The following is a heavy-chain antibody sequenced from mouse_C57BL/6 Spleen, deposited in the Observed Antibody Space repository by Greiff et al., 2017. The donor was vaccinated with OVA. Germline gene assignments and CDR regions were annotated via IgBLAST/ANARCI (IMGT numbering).Heavy chain of an antibody. Sequence: QVQLQQPGAELVMPGASVKLSCKASGYTFPRYCMHWVKQRPGQGLAWIGEIDPSDSYTNYNQKFKGKSTLTVDKSSSTAYMQLSSLTSEDSAVYYCARKGSNYGYFDVWGTGTTVTVSS. CDR3: ARKGSNYGYFDV. V-gene: IGHV1-69*01. CDR1: GYTFPRYC. J-gene: IGHJ1*03. D-gene: IGHD2-5*01. CDR2: IDPSDSYT.